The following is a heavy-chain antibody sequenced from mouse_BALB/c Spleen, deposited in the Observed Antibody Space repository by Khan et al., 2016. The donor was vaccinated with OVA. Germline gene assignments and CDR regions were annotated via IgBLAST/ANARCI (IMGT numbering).Heavy chain of an antibody. CDR3: ARETVVGIYWYFDV. D-gene: IGHD1-1*01. CDR2: IRNKANGYTT. V-gene: IGHV7-3*02. Sequence: EVELVESGGGLVQPGGALRLSCATSGFTFTDYYLSWVRQPPGKALEWMGFIRNKANGYTTEYSASVKGRFTISRDNSQSILYLQMNTLIAEDSATYYVARETVVGIYWYFDVWGAGTTVTGSS. CDR1: GFTFTDYY. J-gene: IGHJ1*01.